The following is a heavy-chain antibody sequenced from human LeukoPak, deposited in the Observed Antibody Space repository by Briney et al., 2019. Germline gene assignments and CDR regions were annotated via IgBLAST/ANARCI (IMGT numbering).Heavy chain of an antibody. D-gene: IGHD3-3*01. CDR1: GGSISSSSYY. Sequence: SETLSLTCTVSGGSISSSSYYWGWIRQPPGKGLEWIGSIYYSGSTYYNPSLKSRVTISVDTSKNQFSLKLSSVTAADTAVYYCARDLEPKGYYYYYYMDVWGKGTTVTVSS. CDR3: ARDLEPKGYYYYYYMDV. J-gene: IGHJ6*03. CDR2: IYYSGST. V-gene: IGHV4-39*02.